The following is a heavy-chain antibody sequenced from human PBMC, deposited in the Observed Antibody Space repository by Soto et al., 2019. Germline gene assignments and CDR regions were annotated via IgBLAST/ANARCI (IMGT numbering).Heavy chain of an antibody. CDR2: INPNSGGT. D-gene: IGHD4-17*01. J-gene: IGHJ4*02. Sequence: ASVKVSCKASGYTFTGYYMHWVRQAPGQGLEWMGWINPNSGGTNYAQKFQGWVTMTRDTSISTAYMELSRLRSDDTAVYYCARSGPTSYGDPFDYWGQGTLVTVSS. CDR1: GYTFTGYY. CDR3: ARSGPTSYGDPFDY. V-gene: IGHV1-2*04.